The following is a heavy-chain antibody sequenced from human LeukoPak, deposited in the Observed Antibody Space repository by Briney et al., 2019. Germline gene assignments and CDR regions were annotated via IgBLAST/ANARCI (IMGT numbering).Heavy chain of an antibody. CDR3: ARESGSAPATFDY. V-gene: IGHV3-23*01. CDR2: ISGSGGST. J-gene: IGHJ4*02. CDR1: GFTFSSYS. Sequence: PGGSLRLCWAASGFTFSSYSMRWGRQAPGKGLEWVSAISGSGGSTYYADSVRGRFTISRDNSKNTLSLQMSSLRAEDTAVYYCARESGSAPATFDYWGLGPLVTVSS. D-gene: IGHD1-1*01.